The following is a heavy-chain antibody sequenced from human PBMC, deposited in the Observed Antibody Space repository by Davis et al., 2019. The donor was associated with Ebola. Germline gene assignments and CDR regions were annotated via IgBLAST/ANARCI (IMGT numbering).Heavy chain of an antibody. CDR1: GFIFSSYA. CDR2: ISVRSIT. CDR3: AKVHPPTTVTTGWFDP. J-gene: IGHJ5*02. V-gene: IGHV3-23*01. D-gene: IGHD4-17*01. Sequence: PGGSLRLSCAASGFIFSSYAMGWVRQAPGKGLEWVSSISVRSITYHADSVKGRFTIPRDNSKNTLYLQMNSLRAEDTAVYYCAKVHPPTTVTTGWFDPWGQGTLVTVSS.